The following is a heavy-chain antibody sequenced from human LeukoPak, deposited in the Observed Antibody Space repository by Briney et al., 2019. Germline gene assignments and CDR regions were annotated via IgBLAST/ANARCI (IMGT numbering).Heavy chain of an antibody. CDR2: INPNSGGT. D-gene: IGHD2-15*01. CDR1: GYTFTSYG. Sequence: ASVKVSCKASGYTFTSYGISWVRQAPGQGLEWMGWINPNSGGTNYAQKFQGRVTMTRDTSISTAYMELSRLRSDDTAVYYCARVRSYCSGGSCYWSNYYGMDVWGQGTTVTVSS. V-gene: IGHV1-2*02. J-gene: IGHJ6*02. CDR3: ARVRSYCSGGSCYWSNYYGMDV.